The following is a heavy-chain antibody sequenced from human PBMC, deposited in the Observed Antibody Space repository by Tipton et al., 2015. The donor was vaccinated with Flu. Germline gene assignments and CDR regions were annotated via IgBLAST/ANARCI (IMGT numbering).Heavy chain of an antibody. CDR1: GGSISSSSYY. CDR3: ARRYYYDSSGYDY. D-gene: IGHD3-22*01. J-gene: IGHJ4*02. Sequence: LTCTVSGGSISSSSYYWGWIRQPPGKGLEWIGSIYYSGSTYYNPSLKSRVTISVDTSKNQFSLKLSSVTAADTAVYYCARRYYYDSSGYDYWGQGTLVTVSS. V-gene: IGHV4-39*01. CDR2: IYYSGST.